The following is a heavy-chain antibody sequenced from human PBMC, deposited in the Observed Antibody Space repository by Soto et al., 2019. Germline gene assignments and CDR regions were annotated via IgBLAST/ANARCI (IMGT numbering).Heavy chain of an antibody. J-gene: IGHJ6*02. CDR1: GGSICSSIYY. Sequence: PSESLSLTCTVSGGSICSSIYYVGWIRQPPGKGLEWIGSIYYSGSTYYNPSLKSRVTISVDASKNQFSLKLSSVTAADTAVYYCARPLWVDTTGGWYYYGMDVWGQGTTVTVSS. V-gene: IGHV4-39*01. D-gene: IGHD5-18*01. CDR3: ARPLWVDTTGGWYYYGMDV. CDR2: IYYSGST.